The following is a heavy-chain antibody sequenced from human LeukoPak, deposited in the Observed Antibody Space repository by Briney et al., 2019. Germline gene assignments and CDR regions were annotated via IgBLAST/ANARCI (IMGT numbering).Heavy chain of an antibody. V-gene: IGHV1-46*01. Sequence: AASVTVSCKASGYTFTSYYMHWVRQAPGQGLEWMGLINPSGGSTSYAQKFRGRVTMTRDTSTSTVYMELSSLRSEDTAVYYCARDYCDSSGYYRNWFDPWGQGTLVTVSS. CDR1: GYTFTSYY. CDR3: ARDYCDSSGYYRNWFDP. J-gene: IGHJ5*02. CDR2: INPSGGST. D-gene: IGHD3-22*01.